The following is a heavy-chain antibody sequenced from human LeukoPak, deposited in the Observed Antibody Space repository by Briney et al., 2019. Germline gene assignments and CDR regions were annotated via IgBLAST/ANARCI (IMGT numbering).Heavy chain of an antibody. D-gene: IGHD6-19*01. J-gene: IGHJ6*02. Sequence: GGSLRLSCAASGFTFSSYAMSWVRQAPGKGREGVLDINGSGGSTYYADSVKGRYTISRDNSKKTLYMPMNSLRAEDTAVYYSAKSGSGWDLENPNYYYYGMDVWGQGTTVTVSS. CDR3: AKSGSGWDLENPNYYYYGMDV. CDR2: INGSGGST. V-gene: IGHV3-23*01. CDR1: GFTFSSYA.